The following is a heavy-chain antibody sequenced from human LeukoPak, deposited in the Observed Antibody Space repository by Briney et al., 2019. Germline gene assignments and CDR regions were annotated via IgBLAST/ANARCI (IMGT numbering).Heavy chain of an antibody. J-gene: IGHJ4*02. Sequence: AGSLRLSCAASGFAFTTFWIHWVRQAPGQGREWVALILHDGSHKFYSNFVRGPLTISRDNSTKTVSLKMNNLRPEDTAVYYCARVIFGSGSYPDFWGQGTLVTVSS. CDR3: ARVIFGSGSYPDF. V-gene: IGHV3-33*08. CDR2: ILHDGSHK. CDR1: GFAFTTFW. D-gene: IGHD3-10*01.